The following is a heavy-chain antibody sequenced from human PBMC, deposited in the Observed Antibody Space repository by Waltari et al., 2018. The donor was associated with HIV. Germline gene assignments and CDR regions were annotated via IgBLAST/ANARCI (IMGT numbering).Heavy chain of an antibody. CDR2: ISDSSTYM. V-gene: IGHV3-21*01. J-gene: IGHJ4*02. CDR1: GFNFNVFT. D-gene: IGHD1-20*01. Sequence: EVHLVASGGSLVKPGGSLRLSFAASGFNFNVFTMHWVRQAPGRGLEGVASISDSSTYMFYADSVKGRFTISRDNDRKSLFLQLGSLRADDTAMYFCAREYNVTFNFWGRGSRVTVSS. CDR3: AREYNVTFNF.